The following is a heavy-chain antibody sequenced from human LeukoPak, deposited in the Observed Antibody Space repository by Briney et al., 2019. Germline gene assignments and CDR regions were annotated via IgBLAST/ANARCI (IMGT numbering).Heavy chain of an antibody. CDR3: ARVYGGPFEPGTPDY. CDR2: INTDGSST. D-gene: IGHD7-27*01. CDR1: GFTFSSYW. J-gene: IGHJ4*02. Sequence: GGSLRLSCAASGFTFSSYWMHWVRQAPGKGLVWVSRINTDGSSTSYADSVKGRFTISRDNAKNTLYLQMNSLRAEDTAVYYCARVYGGPFEPGTPDYWGQGTLVTVSS. V-gene: IGHV3-74*01.